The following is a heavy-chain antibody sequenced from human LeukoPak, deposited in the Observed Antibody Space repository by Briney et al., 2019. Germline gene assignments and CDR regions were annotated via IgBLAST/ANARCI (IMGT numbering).Heavy chain of an antibody. Sequence: GGSLRLSCAASGFTFSSYSMNWVRQAPGKGLEWVSSISSSSSYIYYADSVKGRFTISRDNAKNSLYLQMNSLRAEDTAVYYCARHSNQEPIDFDYWGQRTLVTVSS. J-gene: IGHJ4*02. CDR1: GFTFSSYS. CDR3: ARHSNQEPIDFDY. CDR2: ISSSSSYI. V-gene: IGHV3-21*01. D-gene: IGHD4-11*01.